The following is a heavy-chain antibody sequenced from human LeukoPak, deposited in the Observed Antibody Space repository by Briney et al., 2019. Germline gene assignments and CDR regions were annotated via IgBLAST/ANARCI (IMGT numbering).Heavy chain of an antibody. V-gene: IGHV1-69*04. CDR2: IIPIFGIA. CDR1: GGTFSSYA. CDR3: ASEERLLWFGEL. D-gene: IGHD3-10*01. Sequence: GASVKVSCKASGGTFSSYAISWVRQAPGQGLEWKGRIIPIFGIANYAQKFQGRVTITADKSTSTAYMELSSLRSEDTAVYYCASEERLLWFGELWGQGTLVTVSS. J-gene: IGHJ4*02.